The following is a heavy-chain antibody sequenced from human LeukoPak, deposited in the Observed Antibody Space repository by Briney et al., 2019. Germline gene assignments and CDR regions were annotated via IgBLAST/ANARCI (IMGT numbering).Heavy chain of an antibody. V-gene: IGHV1-69*13. CDR3: ALTSGYSYGFPLDH. CDR2: IIPIFGTA. J-gene: IGHJ4*02. Sequence: GASVKVSCKASGGTFSSYAISWVRQAPGQGLEWMGGIIPIFGTANYAQKFQGGVTITADESTSTAYMELSSLRSEDTAVYYCALTSGYSYGFPLDHWGQGTLVTVSS. D-gene: IGHD5-18*01. CDR1: GGTFSSYA.